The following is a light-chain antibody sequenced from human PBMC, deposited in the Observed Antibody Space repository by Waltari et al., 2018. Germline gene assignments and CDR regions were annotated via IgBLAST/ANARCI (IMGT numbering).Light chain of an antibody. CDR3: QQYSIYSWT. J-gene: IGKJ1*01. Sequence: DIQMTQSPSTLSASVGDRVTITCRASQNINIWLAWYQQKPGKAPNLLIYKASSLESGVPSRFSGGGSGKEFTLTISSLQPDDFATYYCQQYSIYSWTFGQGTKVEVK. V-gene: IGKV1-5*03. CDR1: QNINIW. CDR2: KAS.